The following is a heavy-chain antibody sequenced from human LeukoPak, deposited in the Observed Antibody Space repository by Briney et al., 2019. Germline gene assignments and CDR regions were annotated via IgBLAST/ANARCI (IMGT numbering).Heavy chain of an antibody. CDR1: GYTFTSYY. D-gene: IGHD1-26*01. J-gene: IGHJ4*02. V-gene: IGHV1-46*01. Sequence: ASMKVSCKASGYTFTSYYMHWVRQAPGQGLEWMGIINPSGGSTSYAQKFQGRVTMTRDTSTSTVYMELSSLRSEDTAVYYCATVGPHNEWELTDWGQGTLVTVSS. CDR3: ATVGPHNEWELTD. CDR2: INPSGGST.